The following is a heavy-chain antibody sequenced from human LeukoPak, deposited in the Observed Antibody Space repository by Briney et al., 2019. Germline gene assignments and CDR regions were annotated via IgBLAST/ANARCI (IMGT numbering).Heavy chain of an antibody. CDR1: GGSISNHC. CDR2: IHYVGNT. V-gene: IGHV4-59*11. J-gene: IGHJ4*02. Sequence: PSETLSLTCTVSGGSISNHCWRWIRQPSGKGLEWIGYIHYVGNTDYHPCRKGRLTISVDPSKHQFSLKLSSVTAADTGVYYCVRRGDGYPYYFDYWGQGTLVTVSS. CDR3: VRRGDGYPYYFDY. D-gene: IGHD5-24*01.